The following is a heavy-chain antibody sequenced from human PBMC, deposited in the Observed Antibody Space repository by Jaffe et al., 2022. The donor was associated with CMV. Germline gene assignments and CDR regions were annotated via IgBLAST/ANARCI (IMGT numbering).Heavy chain of an antibody. J-gene: IGHJ3*02. V-gene: IGHV4-4*07. D-gene: IGHD3-22*01. CDR1: GGSLNNFY. CDR3: VRWHYDASGYTTDEGFDI. Sequence: QLQESGPGLLKPSETLSLTCTISGGSLNNFYWSWVRQPAGKGLEWVGRIFTTGTTNYNPSLKSRVTMSLDTSKRQFSLKLISVTAADTATYYCVRWHYDASGYTTDEGFDIWGQGTLVTVS. CDR2: IFTTGTT.